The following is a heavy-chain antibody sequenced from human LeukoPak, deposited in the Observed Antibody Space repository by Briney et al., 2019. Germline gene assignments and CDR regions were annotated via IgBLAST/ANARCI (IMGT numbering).Heavy chain of an antibody. CDR2: ISAYNGNT. CDR1: GYTFTSYG. D-gene: IGHD3-10*01. CDR3: ARGQGYGSGSYRPYYYYYMDV. J-gene: IGHJ6*03. Sequence: ASVKVSCKASGYTFTSYGISWVRQAPGQGLEWMGWISAYNGNTNYAQKLQGRVTMTTDTSTSTAYMELSRLRSDDTAVYYCARGQGYGSGSYRPYYYYYMDVWGKGTTVTISS. V-gene: IGHV1-18*01.